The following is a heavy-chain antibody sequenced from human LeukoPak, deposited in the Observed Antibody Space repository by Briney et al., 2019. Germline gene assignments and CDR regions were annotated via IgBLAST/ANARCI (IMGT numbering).Heavy chain of an antibody. CDR3: ARTRRGGYSYGLPAFNNWFDP. J-gene: IGHJ5*02. V-gene: IGHV4-39*07. D-gene: IGHD5-18*01. CDR2: IYYSGST. Sequence: PSETLSLTCTVSGGSISSSSYYWGWIRQPPGKGLEWIGSIYYSGSTYYNPSLKSRVTISVDTSKNQFSLKLSSVTAADTAVYYCARTRRGGYSYGLPAFNNWFDPWGQGTLVTVSS. CDR1: GGSISSSSYY.